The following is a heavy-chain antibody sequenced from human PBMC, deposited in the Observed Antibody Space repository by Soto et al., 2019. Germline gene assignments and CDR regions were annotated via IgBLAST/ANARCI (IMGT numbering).Heavy chain of an antibody. CDR1: GFSLSTSGVG. V-gene: IGHV2-5*02. CDR2: IYWDDDK. Sequence: QITLKESGPTLVKPTQTLTLTCTFSGFSLSTSGVGVGWIRQPPGKALEWLALIYWDDDKRYSPSLKSRLTSPKDTTKNQVVLTMTNMDPVDTATYYGAHLSGYDYRGVTGGVDYWGQGTLVTVSS. J-gene: IGHJ4*02. D-gene: IGHD5-12*01. CDR3: AHLSGYDYRGVTGGVDY.